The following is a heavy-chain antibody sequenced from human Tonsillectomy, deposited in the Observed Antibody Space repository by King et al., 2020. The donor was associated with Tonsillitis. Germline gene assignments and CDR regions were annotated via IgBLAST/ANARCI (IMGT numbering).Heavy chain of an antibody. CDR2: IYSGGST. V-gene: IGHV3-53*01. CDR1: GFTVSSNY. D-gene: IGHD3-10*01. J-gene: IGHJ6*02. CDR3: ARDRNYYGRQGMDV. Sequence: VQLVESGGGLIQPGGSLRLSCAASGFTVSSNYMSWVRQAPGKGLEWVSVIYSGGSTYYADSVKGRFTISRDNSKNTLYLQMNSLRAEDTAVYYCARDRNYYGRQGMDVWGQGTTVTVSS.